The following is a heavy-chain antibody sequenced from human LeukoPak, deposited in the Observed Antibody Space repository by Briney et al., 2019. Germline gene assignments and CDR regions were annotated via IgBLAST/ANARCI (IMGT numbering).Heavy chain of an antibody. D-gene: IGHD5-18*01. CDR1: GFTFSSYA. CDR2: ISGSGGST. CDR3: GKGLAYTYPYSGNMDV. Sequence: GGPLRLSCAASGFTFSSYAMSWVRQAPGKGLEWVSAISGSGGSTYYADSVKGRFTISRENSENTVSLQLNSLRAEDTAVYYCGKGLAYTYPYSGNMDVWGKGTTVTISS. V-gene: IGHV3-23*01. J-gene: IGHJ6*03.